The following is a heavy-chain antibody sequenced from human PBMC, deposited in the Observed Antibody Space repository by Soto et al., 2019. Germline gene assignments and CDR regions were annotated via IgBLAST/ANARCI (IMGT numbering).Heavy chain of an antibody. V-gene: IGHV1-18*01. D-gene: IGHD5-18*01. Sequence: QVQLVQSGPEAKKPGASVKVSCKASGYSFSDYGVTWVRQSPGQGLQWMGWISAYNDDRNYAQNFQDRITMTTDTSTSTAYVELRSLRSDDTAVYFCGRARSAAMVTSDYWGQGTLVTVSS. CDR1: GYSFSDYG. CDR3: GRARSAAMVTSDY. CDR2: ISAYNDDR. J-gene: IGHJ4*02.